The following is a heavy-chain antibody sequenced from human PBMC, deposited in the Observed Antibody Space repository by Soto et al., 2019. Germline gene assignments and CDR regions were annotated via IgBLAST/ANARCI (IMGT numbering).Heavy chain of an antibody. D-gene: IGHD2-21*02. J-gene: IGHJ4*02. CDR3: ARGGHVVVVTAAFDY. CDR2: VNPSGGHT. V-gene: IGHV1-46*01. CDR1: GDTFTNYY. Sequence: QVQLMQSGAEVKKPGASVKVSCKASGDTFTNYYIHWVRQAPGQGLEWMGTVNPSGGHTTYSQNFLGRVTMTRDTSTSTLYMELTSLTSDDTAVYYCARGGHVVVVTAAFDYWGQGTLVPVSS.